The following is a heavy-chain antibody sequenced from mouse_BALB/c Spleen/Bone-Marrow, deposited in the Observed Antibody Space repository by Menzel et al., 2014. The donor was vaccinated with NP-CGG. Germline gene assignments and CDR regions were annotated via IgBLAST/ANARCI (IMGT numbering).Heavy chain of an antibody. Sequence: VKLVESGPRLVQPSQSLSITCTVSGFSLTNYGIYWVRQSPGKGLEWLGVIWRGGTTDYNAAFMSRLSITKDNSKSQVFFKMNSLQAYDTAIYYCGKGHFGSSPFAYWGQGTLVPVSA. J-gene: IGHJ3*01. V-gene: IGHV2-5-1*01. CDR2: IWRGGTT. D-gene: IGHD1-1*01. CDR1: GFSLTNYG. CDR3: GKGHFGSSPFAY.